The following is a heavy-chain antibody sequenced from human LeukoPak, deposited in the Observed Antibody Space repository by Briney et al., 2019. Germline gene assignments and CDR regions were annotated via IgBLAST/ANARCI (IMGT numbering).Heavy chain of an antibody. V-gene: IGHV3-23*01. CDR1: GFTFSSYA. Sequence: GGSLRLSCAASGFTFSSYAMSWVRQAPGKGLEWVSAISGSGGSTYYADSVKGRFTISRDNSKNTLYLQMNSLRAEDTAVYYCARLYYDYVWGSLYYFGYWGQGTLVTVSS. CDR3: ARLYYDYVWGSLYYFGY. D-gene: IGHD3-16*01. J-gene: IGHJ4*02. CDR2: ISGSGGST.